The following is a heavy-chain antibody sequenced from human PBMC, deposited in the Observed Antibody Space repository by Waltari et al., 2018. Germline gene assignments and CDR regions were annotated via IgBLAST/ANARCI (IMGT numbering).Heavy chain of an antibody. CDR2: IYYSGST. J-gene: IGHJ4*02. CDR1: GGSISSSSYY. V-gene: IGHV4-39*07. D-gene: IGHD1-1*01. Sequence: QLQLQESGPGLVKPSETLSLTCTVSGGSISSSSYYWGWIRQPPGKGLEWIGSIYYSGSTYYNPSLKSRVTISVDTSKNQFSLKLSSVTAADTAVYYCAREIPVRGRYFDYWGQGTLVTVSS. CDR3: AREIPVRGRYFDY.